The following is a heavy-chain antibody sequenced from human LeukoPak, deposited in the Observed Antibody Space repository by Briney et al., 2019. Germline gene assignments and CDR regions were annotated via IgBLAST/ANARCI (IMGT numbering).Heavy chain of an antibody. CDR1: GFTFSSYN. J-gene: IGHJ5*02. CDR3: ARDNGEWRLNWFDH. D-gene: IGHD2-8*01. Sequence: GGSLRLSCAASGFTFSSYNMNWVRQAPGKGLEWVSYITSSSSTIYYADSVKGRFTISRDNAKNSLFLQMNSLRDEDTAVYYCARDNGEWRLNWFDHWGQGTLVTVSS. CDR2: ITSSSSTI. V-gene: IGHV3-48*02.